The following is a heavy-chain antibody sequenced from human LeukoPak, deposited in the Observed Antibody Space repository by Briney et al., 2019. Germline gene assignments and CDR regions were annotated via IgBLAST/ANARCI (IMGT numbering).Heavy chain of an antibody. CDR2: IYYSGST. CDR1: GGSISSYTYY. CDR3: ARLYSSSPANH. V-gene: IGHV4-39*01. J-gene: IGHJ5*02. Sequence: SETLSLTCTVSGGSISSYTYYWGWIRQPPGKGLEWIGSIYYSGSTYYNPSLKSRVTISVDTSKNQFSLKLSSVTAADTAVYYCARLYSSSPANHWGQGTLVTVSS. D-gene: IGHD3-22*01.